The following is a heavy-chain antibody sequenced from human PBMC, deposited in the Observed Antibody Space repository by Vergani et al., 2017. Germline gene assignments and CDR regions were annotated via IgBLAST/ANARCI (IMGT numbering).Heavy chain of an antibody. D-gene: IGHD3-22*01. V-gene: IGHV5-51*01. CDR1: GYSFTNYW. CDR3: ARLYGGDSSESRNFDY. J-gene: IGHJ4*01. Sequence: EVQLVQSGAEVKKSGESLKISCQISGYSFTNYWIGWVRQMPGKGLEWMGNIHPADSDTRYSPSFQGQVTISVDKSISTAYLQRGSLRASDSAMYYCARLYGGDSSESRNFDYWGQGALVTVSS. CDR2: IHPADSDT.